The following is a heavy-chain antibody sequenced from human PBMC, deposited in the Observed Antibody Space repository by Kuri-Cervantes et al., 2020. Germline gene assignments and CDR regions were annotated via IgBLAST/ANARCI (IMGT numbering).Heavy chain of an antibody. CDR1: GGSISSYY. J-gene: IGHJ5*02. Sequence: SETLSLTCTVSGGSISSYYWGWIRQPPGKGLEWIGYIYYSGSTNYNPSLKSRVSISVDTSKNQFSLKLSSVTAADTAVYYCARDLSSYGSGSYYNPWFDPWGQGTLVTVSS. CDR2: IYYSGST. CDR3: ARDLSSYGSGSYYNPWFDP. D-gene: IGHD3-10*01. V-gene: IGHV4-59*12.